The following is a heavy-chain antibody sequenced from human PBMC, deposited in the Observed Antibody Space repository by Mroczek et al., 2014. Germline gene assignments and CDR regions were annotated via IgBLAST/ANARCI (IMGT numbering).Heavy chain of an antibody. V-gene: IGHV4-39*01. J-gene: IGHJ5*02. Sequence: QVQLQESGPGLVKPSETLSLTCTVSGGSISSSSYYWGWIRQPPGKGLEWIGSIYYSGSTYYNPSLKSRVTISVDTSKNQFSLKLSSVTAADTAVYYCARHGGTTRVVGEDWFDPWGQGTLVTVSS. CDR1: GGSISSSSYY. D-gene: IGHD3-16*01. CDR3: ARHGGTTRVVGEDWFDP. CDR2: IYYSGST.